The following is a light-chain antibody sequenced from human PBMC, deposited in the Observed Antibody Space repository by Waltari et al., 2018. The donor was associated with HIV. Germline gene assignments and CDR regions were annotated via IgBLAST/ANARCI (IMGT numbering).Light chain of an antibody. CDR3: AAWDVSLIWV. Sequence: QSVLTQPPSASGTPGQRVTISCSGSSSNIGSNTVNWYQQLPGTAPKLLIYSNNQRPSGVPDRFSGSNSGTSASLAISGLQSEDEADYYCAAWDVSLIWVFGGGTKLTVL. CDR2: SNN. V-gene: IGLV1-44*01. CDR1: SSNIGSNT. J-gene: IGLJ3*02.